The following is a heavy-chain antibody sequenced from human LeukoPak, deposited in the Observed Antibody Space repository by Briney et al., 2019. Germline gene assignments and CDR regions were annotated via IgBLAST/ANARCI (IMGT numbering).Heavy chain of an antibody. D-gene: IGHD2-15*01. CDR1: GGSISSGDCY. CDR3: ARGFVARRAYWYFDL. J-gene: IGHJ2*01. Sequence: SQTLSLTCTVSGGSISSGDCYWSWIRQPPGKGLEWIGYIYYSGSTYYNPSLKSRVTISVDTSKNQFSLKLSSVTAADTAVYYCARGFVARRAYWYFDLWGRGTLVTVSS. CDR2: IYYSGST. V-gene: IGHV4-30-4*08.